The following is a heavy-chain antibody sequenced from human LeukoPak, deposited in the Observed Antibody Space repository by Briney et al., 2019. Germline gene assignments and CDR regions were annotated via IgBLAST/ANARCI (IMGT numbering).Heavy chain of an antibody. CDR1: GFTFSSYG. V-gene: IGHV3-21*01. J-gene: IGHJ4*02. D-gene: IGHD6-13*01. CDR3: ARGGFSSSHNDY. Sequence: GGSLRLSCAASGFTFSSYGMHWVRQAPGKGLEWVSSISSSSSYIHYADSVKGRFTISRDNAKNSLHLQMNSLRAEDTAVYYCARGGFSSSHNDYWGQGTLVTVSS. CDR2: ISSSSSYI.